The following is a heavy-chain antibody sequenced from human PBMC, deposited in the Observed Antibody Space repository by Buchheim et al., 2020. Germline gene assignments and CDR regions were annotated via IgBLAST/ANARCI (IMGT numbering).Heavy chain of an antibody. CDR2: IPYDGSNK. D-gene: IGHD2-2*01. V-gene: IGHV3-30-3*01. J-gene: IGHJ4*02. CDR1: GFTFSSYA. Sequence: QVQLVESGGGVVQPGRSLRLSCAASGFTFSSYAMHWVRQAPGKGLEWVAVIPYDGSNKYYADSVKGRFTISRDNSKNTLYLQMNSLRAEDTAVYYCARVEPVVTSPYFDYWGQGTL. CDR3: ARVEPVVTSPYFDY.